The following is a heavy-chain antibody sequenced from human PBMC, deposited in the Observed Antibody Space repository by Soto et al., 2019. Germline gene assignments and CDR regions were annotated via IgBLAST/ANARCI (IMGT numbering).Heavy chain of an antibody. J-gene: IGHJ1*01. CDR1: GFSLSSSGVG. V-gene: IGHV2-5*02. Sequence: QITLKESGPTLVTPTETLTLTCTFSGFSLSSSGVGVGCIRHPPGQALEWVALIYWDDTKRYSPSLKSGLTITKDTSRNQVVLTMTNMDPVGTATYYCAHIRVTMIVGAGYFQHWGQGTLVTVSS. CDR3: AHIRVTMIVGAGYFQH. D-gene: IGHD3-22*01. CDR2: IYWDDTK.